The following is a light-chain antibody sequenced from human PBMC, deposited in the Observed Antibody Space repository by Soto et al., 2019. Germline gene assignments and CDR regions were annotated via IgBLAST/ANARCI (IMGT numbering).Light chain of an antibody. V-gene: IGKV3-15*01. CDR3: QRYNNWPLT. Sequence: EVVLTQSPATLSVSPGEGVTLSCRARQGIGDTLDWYQHKPGQTHRLLIYDTSTRATGVPARFSGSRSEPKFTLTINSMQSAEVAIYYCQRYNNWPLTFGGGTKVEIK. J-gene: IGKJ4*01. CDR2: DTS. CDR1: QGIGDT.